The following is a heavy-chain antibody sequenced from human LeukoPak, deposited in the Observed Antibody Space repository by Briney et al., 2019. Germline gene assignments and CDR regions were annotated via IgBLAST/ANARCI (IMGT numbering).Heavy chain of an antibody. V-gene: IGHV3-7*01. D-gene: IGHD2-8*01. CDR2: IKQDGSEK. J-gene: IGHJ3*02. CDR1: GFTFSIYW. Sequence: TGGSLRLSCAASGFTFSIYWMTWVRQAPGKGLEWVANIKQDGSEKYYVDSVKGRFTISRDNAKNSLYLQMNSLRAEDTAVYYCARGRGFTKGVSVTALDIWGRGTRLTVSS. CDR3: ARGRGFTKGVSVTALDI.